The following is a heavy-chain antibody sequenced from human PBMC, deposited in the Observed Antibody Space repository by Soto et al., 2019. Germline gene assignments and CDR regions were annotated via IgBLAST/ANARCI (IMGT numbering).Heavy chain of an antibody. CDR1: RESFNSYA. V-gene: IGHV1-3*01. CDR2: INAGNGNT. D-gene: IGHD3-9*01. J-gene: IGHJ4*02. Sequence: SVKPSCKDSRESFNSYAMHCVRQAQGQRLEWMGWINAGNGNTKYSQKFQGRVTITRDTSASTAYMELSSLRSEDTAVYYCARQALRYFDCLLLGINFWRQGTLVTVSS. CDR3: ARQALRYFDCLLLGINF.